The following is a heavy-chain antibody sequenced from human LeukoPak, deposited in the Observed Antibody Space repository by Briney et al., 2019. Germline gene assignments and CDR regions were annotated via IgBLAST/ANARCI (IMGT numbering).Heavy chain of an antibody. CDR3: ASQHNLDYYYYYMDV. D-gene: IGHD1-1*01. J-gene: IGHJ6*03. CDR1: GFTFSSYS. Sequence: GGSLRLSCAASGFTFSSYSMNWVRQAPGKGLEWVSSISSSSNYIYYADSVNGRFTISRDNAKNSLYLQMNSLRAEDTAVYYCASQHNLDYYYYYMDVWGKGTTVTISS. V-gene: IGHV3-21*01. CDR2: ISSSSNYI.